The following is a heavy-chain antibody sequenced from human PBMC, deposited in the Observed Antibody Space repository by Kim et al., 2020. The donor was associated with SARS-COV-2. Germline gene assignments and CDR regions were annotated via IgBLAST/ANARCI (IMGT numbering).Heavy chain of an antibody. CDR2: IYSGGST. CDR1: GFTVSSNY. J-gene: IGHJ2*01. D-gene: IGHD3-3*01. CDR3: ARGSDGGRTHWYFDL. Sequence: GGSLRLSCAASGFTVSSNYMSWVRQAPGKGLEWVSVIYSGGSTYYADSVKGRFTISRDNSKNTLYLQMNSLRAEDTAVYYCARGSDGGRTHWYFDLWGRGTLVTVSS. V-gene: IGHV3-53*01.